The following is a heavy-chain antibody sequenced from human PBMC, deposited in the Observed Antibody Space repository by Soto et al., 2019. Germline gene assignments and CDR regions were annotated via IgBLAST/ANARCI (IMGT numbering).Heavy chain of an antibody. D-gene: IGHD6-13*01. CDR2: IIPIFGTA. Sequence: QVQLVQSGAEVKKPGSSVKVSCKASGGTFSSYAFSWVRQAPGQGLEWMGGIIPIFGTANYAQKFQGRVXIXAXXSTSTAYMELSSLRSEDTAVYYCARYSSTWYEVDYWGQGTLVTVSS. CDR1: GGTFSSYA. J-gene: IGHJ4*02. V-gene: IGHV1-69*12. CDR3: ARYSSTWYEVDY.